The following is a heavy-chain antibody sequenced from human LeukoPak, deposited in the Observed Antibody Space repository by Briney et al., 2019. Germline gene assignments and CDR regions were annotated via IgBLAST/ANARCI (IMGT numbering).Heavy chain of an antibody. V-gene: IGHV3-7*03. J-gene: IGHJ6*02. CDR1: GFTFSSYW. CDR3: ARGGGLDV. CDR2: INHNGNVN. D-gene: IGHD3-16*01. Sequence: GGSLRLSCAASGFTFSSYWMNWARQAPGKGLEWVASINHNGNVNYYADSVKGRFTISRDDAKNSLYLQMSNLRAEDTAVYFCARGGGLDVWGQGATVTVSS.